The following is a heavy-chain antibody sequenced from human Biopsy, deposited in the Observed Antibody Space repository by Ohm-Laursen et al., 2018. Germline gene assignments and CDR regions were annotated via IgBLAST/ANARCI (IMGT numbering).Heavy chain of an antibody. CDR3: ARDPLNGHKHFDY. CDR2: INCKTGAT. D-gene: IGHD2-8*01. Sequence: SVKVSCKTSSYTFTDYNIHWMRQAPGQGLEWLGYINCKTGATNYAQKFQGTVTMTRDSSISTAYLALGSLRSADTAIYYCARDPLNGHKHFDYWGQGSLVTVSS. J-gene: IGHJ4*02. CDR1: SYTFTDYN. V-gene: IGHV1-2*02.